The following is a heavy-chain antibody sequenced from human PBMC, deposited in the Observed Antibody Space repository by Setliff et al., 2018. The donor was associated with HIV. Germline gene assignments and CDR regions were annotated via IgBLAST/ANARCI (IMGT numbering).Heavy chain of an antibody. V-gene: IGHV4-30-4*01. CDR1: YASISTADYY. Sequence: PSETLSLTCTASYASISTADYYWSWIRQPPGKGLEWIGFVSYTGTTHYSPSRKSRITISVDTSNNQISLRLSSVTAADTAMYYCVRDDYGYNGKGFDYWGPGTLVTVSS. D-gene: IGHD4-17*01. J-gene: IGHJ4*02. CDR2: VSYTGTT. CDR3: VRDDYGYNGKGFDY.